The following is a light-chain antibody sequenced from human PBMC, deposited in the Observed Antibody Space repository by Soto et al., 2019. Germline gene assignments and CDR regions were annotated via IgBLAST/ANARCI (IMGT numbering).Light chain of an antibody. CDR1: QGVTSN. Sequence: EIVMTQSPATLSVSPGERATLSCRASQGVTSNLAWYQQKPGQAPRLLIYRASTRATGIPARFSGSGSGTEFTLAISSLLSEACALYHCQPYNNCPLSFGAGTQVEIK. V-gene: IGKV3-15*01. CDR2: RAS. CDR3: QPYNNCPLS. J-gene: IGKJ4*01.